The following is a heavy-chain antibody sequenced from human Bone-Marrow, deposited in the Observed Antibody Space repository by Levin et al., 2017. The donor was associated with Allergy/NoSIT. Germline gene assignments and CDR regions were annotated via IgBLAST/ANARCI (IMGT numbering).Heavy chain of an antibody. J-gene: IGHJ4*02. D-gene: IGHD2/OR15-2a*01. CDR3: AREEYRYGYYLDF. V-gene: IGHV3-30*04. Sequence: SCAASGFAFRNYAVHWVRQAPGKGLEWLSIISYDAINKYYADSVKGRFTISRDNSKNTLFLQMDRLGADDTAIYYCAREEYRYGYYLDFWGQGTLVTVSS. CDR2: ISYDAINK. CDR1: GFAFRNYA.